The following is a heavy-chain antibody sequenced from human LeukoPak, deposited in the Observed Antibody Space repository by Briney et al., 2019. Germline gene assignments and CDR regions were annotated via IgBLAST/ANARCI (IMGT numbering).Heavy chain of an antibody. CDR1: GGSISGYY. D-gene: IGHD4/OR15-4a*01. CDR3: MRSGANSGGN. J-gene: IGHJ4*02. CDR2: IYCSGST. Sequence: SETLSLTCTVSGGSISGYYWSWSRQAPGKGLEWIGYIYCSGSTSYNPSLESRVTISVETSKNQFSLKLSSVTAADTAVYYCMRSGANSGGNWGQGTLVTVSS. V-gene: IGHV4-59*01.